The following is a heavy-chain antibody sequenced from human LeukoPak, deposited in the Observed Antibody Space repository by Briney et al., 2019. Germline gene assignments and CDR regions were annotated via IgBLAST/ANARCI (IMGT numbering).Heavy chain of an antibody. CDR2: IYYSGST. CDR1: GGSISSGGYY. D-gene: IGHD3-3*01. Sequence: SQTLSLTCTVSGGSISSGGYYWSWIRQHPGKGLEWIGYIYYSGSTYYNPSLKSRVTISVDTSKNQFSLKLGSVTAADTAVYYCARGNYDFWSGYYDAFDIWGQGTMVTVSS. V-gene: IGHV4-31*03. J-gene: IGHJ3*02. CDR3: ARGNYDFWSGYYDAFDI.